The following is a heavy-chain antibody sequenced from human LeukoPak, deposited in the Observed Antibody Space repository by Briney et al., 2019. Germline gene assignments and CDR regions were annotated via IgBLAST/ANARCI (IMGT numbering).Heavy chain of an antibody. CDR2: IYYRGST. Sequence: SETLSLTCTVSGGSISSYYWSWIRQPPGKGLEWIGYIYYRGSTNYNPSLKSRVTISVDTSKNQFSLKLSSVTAADTAVYYCARQVGLIDAFDVWGQGTMVTVSS. CDR3: ARQVGLIDAFDV. J-gene: IGHJ3*01. V-gene: IGHV4-59*08. CDR1: GGSISSYY. D-gene: IGHD1-26*01.